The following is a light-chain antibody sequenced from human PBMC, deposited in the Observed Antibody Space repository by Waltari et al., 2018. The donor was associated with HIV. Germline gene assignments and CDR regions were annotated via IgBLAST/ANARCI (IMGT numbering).Light chain of an antibody. CDR1: RSNIGPTI. CDR3: AAWDDSLNGQV. J-gene: IGLJ3*02. Sequence: QSVLTQPPSASGTPGRGVTIPCSGSRSNIGPTIVHWYPQFPGTAPKLLMYSNNQRPSGVPDRFSGSKSGTSASLAISGLQSEDEADYYCAAWDDSLNGQVFGGGTKLTVL. CDR2: SNN. V-gene: IGLV1-44*01.